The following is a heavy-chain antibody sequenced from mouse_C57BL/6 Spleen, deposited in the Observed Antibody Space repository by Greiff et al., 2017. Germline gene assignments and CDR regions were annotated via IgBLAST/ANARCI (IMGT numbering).Heavy chain of an antibody. D-gene: IGHD2-5*01. CDR1: GFTFSSYG. V-gene: IGHV5-6*02. CDR3: ASYYSNYFFAY. Sequence: EVMLVESGGDLVKPGGSLKLSCAASGFTFSSYGMSWVRQTPDKRLEWVATISSGGSYTYYPDSVKGRFTISRDNAKNTLYLQMSSLKSEDTAMYYCASYYSNYFFAYWGQGTLVTVSA. CDR2: ISSGGSYT. J-gene: IGHJ3*01.